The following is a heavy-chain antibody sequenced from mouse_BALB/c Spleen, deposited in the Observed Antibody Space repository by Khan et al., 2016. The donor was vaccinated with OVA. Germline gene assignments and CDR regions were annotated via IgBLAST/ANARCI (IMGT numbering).Heavy chain of an antibody. CDR1: GYTFTSYW. Sequence: QVQLQQSGAEVVKPGASVKLSCKTTGYTFTSYWIQWIEQRPGQGLGWIGQIFTGTGTTYYNENFKGKATLTVDTSSSTAYMQLSSLTSEDSAVYFCARGYFGNYEFVYWGQGTLVTVSP. CDR2: IFTGTGTT. D-gene: IGHD2-1*01. J-gene: IGHJ3*01. CDR3: ARGYFGNYEFVY. V-gene: IGHV1S132*01.